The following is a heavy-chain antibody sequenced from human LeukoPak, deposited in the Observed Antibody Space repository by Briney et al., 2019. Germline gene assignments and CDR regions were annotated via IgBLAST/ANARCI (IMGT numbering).Heavy chain of an antibody. Sequence: PGGSLRLSCAASGFTFSSYGMHWVRQAPGKGLEWVAVISYDGSNKYYADSVKGRFTISRDNSKNTLYLQMNSLRAEDTAVYYCSKKGQSEDYGKPDWGQGTLVTVSS. J-gene: IGHJ4*02. CDR3: SKKGQSEDYGKPD. CDR2: ISYDGSNK. CDR1: GFTFSSYG. D-gene: IGHD4-17*01. V-gene: IGHV3-30*18.